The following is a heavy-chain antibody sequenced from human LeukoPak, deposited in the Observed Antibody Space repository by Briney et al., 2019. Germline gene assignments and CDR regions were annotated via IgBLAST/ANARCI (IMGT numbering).Heavy chain of an antibody. D-gene: IGHD3-22*01. J-gene: IGHJ6*02. CDR2: MNPNSGNT. CDR3: ARGHDSSGYYANYGMDV. Sequence: GASVKVSCKASGYTFTSYDINWVRQATGQGLEWMGWMNPNSGNTGYAQKFQGRVTMTRNTSISTAYMELSSLRSEDTAVYYCARGHDSSGYYANYGMDVWGQGTTVTVSS. CDR1: GYTFTSYD. V-gene: IGHV1-8*01.